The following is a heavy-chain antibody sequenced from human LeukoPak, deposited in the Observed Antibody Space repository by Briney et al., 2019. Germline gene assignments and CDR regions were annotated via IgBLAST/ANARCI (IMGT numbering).Heavy chain of an antibody. V-gene: IGHV1-8*03. CDR3: ATGYSGSYYSDY. J-gene: IGHJ4*02. CDR2: MNPNSGNT. CDR1: GYTFTSYD. D-gene: IGHD1-26*01. Sequence: ASVKVSCKASGYTFTSYDINWVRQATGQGLEWMGWMNPNSGNTGYAQKFQGRVTITRNTSISTAYMELSSLRSEDTAVYYCATGYSGSYYSDYWGQGTLVTVSS.